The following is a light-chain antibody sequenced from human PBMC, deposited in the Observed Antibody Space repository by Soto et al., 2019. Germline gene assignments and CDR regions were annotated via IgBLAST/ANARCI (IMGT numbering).Light chain of an antibody. CDR3: QQYGSSGT. J-gene: IGKJ5*01. Sequence: EIVFTQSPATLSFSPGERATLSCRASQTVSNYLAWYQQKPGQAPRLLIYDASNRATGVPARFSGRGSGTDFTLTISRLEPEDFAVYYCQQYGSSGTFGQGTRLEIK. CDR2: DAS. CDR1: QTVSNY. V-gene: IGKV3-11*01.